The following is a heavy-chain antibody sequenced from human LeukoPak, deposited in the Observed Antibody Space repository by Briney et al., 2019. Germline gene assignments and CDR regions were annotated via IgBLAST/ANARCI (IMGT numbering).Heavy chain of an antibody. V-gene: IGHV3-21*01. CDR3: ASLPTFLAVAGTSYFDY. CDR2: ISSSSSYI. CDR1: GFTFSSYA. Sequence: PGRSLRLSCAASGFTFSSYAMHWVRQAPGKGLEWVSSISSSSSYIYYADSVKGRFTISRDNAKNSLYLQMNSLRAEDTAVYYCASLPTFLAVAGTSYFDYWGQGTLVTVSS. D-gene: IGHD6-19*01. J-gene: IGHJ4*02.